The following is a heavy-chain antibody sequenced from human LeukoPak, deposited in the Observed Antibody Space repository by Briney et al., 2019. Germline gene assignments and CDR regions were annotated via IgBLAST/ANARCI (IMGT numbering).Heavy chain of an antibody. Sequence: PGGSLRLSCAASGFTFSSYGMHWVRQAPGKGLEWVAVISYDGSNKYYADSVKGRFTISRDNSKNTLYLQMNSLRAEDTAVYYCATESYGDYDLDYWGQGTLVTVSS. CDR3: ATESYGDYDLDY. J-gene: IGHJ4*02. V-gene: IGHV3-30*03. D-gene: IGHD4-17*01. CDR1: GFTFSSYG. CDR2: ISYDGSNK.